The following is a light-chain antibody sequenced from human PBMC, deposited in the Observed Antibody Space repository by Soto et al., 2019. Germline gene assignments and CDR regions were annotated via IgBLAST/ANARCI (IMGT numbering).Light chain of an antibody. CDR2: DDY. Sequence: QSVLTQPPSVSVAPGQQVTISCSGDNSNIGKNYMSWYHHVPGTAPKLLIYDDYKRPSGIPDRFSGSKSGTSATLDITGPQTGDEGDYYCATWDSVLSAGVFGGGTKVTVL. CDR3: ATWDSVLSAGV. J-gene: IGLJ3*02. V-gene: IGLV1-51*01. CDR1: NSNIGKNY.